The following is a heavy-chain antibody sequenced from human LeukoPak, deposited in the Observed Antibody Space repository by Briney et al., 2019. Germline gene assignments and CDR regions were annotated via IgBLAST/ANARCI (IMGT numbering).Heavy chain of an antibody. CDR1: GYTFTSYA. Sequence: ASVKVSCKASGYTFTSYAMHWVRQAPGQRLEWMGWINAGNGNTKYSQEFQGRVTMTRDTSTSTVYMELSSLRSEDTAVYYCARDHSSGENDAFDIWGQGTMVTVSS. CDR2: INAGNGNT. V-gene: IGHV1-3*03. D-gene: IGHD3-22*01. CDR3: ARDHSSGENDAFDI. J-gene: IGHJ3*02.